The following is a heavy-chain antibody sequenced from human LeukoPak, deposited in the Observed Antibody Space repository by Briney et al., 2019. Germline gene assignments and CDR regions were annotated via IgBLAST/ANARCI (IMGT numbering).Heavy chain of an antibody. CDR1: GGSISSDY. Sequence: SETPSLTCSVSGGSISSDYWSWIRQPPGKGLEWIGYMYYTGSTNYNPSLESRVTTSLATSKTQFSLKLSSVTPADTAVYYCARVSVVYGMDVWGQGTTVTVSS. J-gene: IGHJ6*02. CDR2: MYYTGST. CDR3: ARVSVVYGMDV. V-gene: IGHV4-59*01.